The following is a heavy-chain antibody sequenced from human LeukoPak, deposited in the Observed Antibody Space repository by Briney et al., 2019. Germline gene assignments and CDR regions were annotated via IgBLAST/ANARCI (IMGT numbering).Heavy chain of an antibody. D-gene: IGHD6-13*01. CDR3: ATSRDRIAAAGRNEFDY. CDR2: INPNSGGT. V-gene: IGHV1-2*06. J-gene: IGHJ4*02. CDR1: GYTFTDYY. Sequence: ASVKVSYKASGYTFTDYYIHWVRQAPGQGLEWMGRINPNSGGTNYAQKFQGRVTMTRDTSISTAYMELSRLSSDDTAVYYCATSRDRIAAAGRNEFDYWGQGILVTVSS.